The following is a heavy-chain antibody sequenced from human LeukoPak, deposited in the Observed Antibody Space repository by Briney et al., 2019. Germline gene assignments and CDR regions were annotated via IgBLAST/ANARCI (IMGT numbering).Heavy chain of an antibody. J-gene: IGHJ3*02. Sequence: SETLSLTCTVSGGSISSYYWSWIRQPPGKGLELIGYIYYSGSTNYNPSLKSRVTISVDTSKNQFSLKLSSVTAADTAVYFCARGPYSYDSSGAFDIWGQGTMVTVSS. CDR1: GGSISSYY. V-gene: IGHV4-59*08. D-gene: IGHD3-22*01. CDR3: ARGPYSYDSSGAFDI. CDR2: IYYSGST.